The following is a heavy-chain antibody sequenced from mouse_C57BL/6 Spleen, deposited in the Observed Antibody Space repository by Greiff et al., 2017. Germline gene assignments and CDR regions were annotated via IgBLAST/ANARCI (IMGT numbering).Heavy chain of an antibody. V-gene: IGHV5-9-1*02. CDR2: ISSGGDYI. CDR1: GFTFSSYA. D-gene: IGHD2-4*01. J-gene: IGHJ3*01. Sequence: EVKLVESGEGLVKPGGSLKLSCAASGFTFSSYAMSWVRQTPEKRLEWVAYISSGGDYIYYADTVKGRFTMSRDNARNTLYLQMSSLKAEDTARYYCTREDDYDEAEFAYWGQGTLVTVSA. CDR3: TREDDYDEAEFAY.